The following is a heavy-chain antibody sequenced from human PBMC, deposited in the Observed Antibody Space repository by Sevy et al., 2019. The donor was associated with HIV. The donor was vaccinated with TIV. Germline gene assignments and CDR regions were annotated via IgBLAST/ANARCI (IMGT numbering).Heavy chain of an antibody. CDR3: ARDLPPSATTVAHFDY. V-gene: IGHV3-48*03. CDR2: ISNSGNTI. Sequence: GGSLRLSCTASGFTFSTYEMNWVRQAPGKGLEWVSYISNSGNTIYYSDSVKGRFTISRDNAKNSLYLQRNSLRAADTAVYYCARDLPPSATTVAHFDYWGRRTLVTVSS. CDR1: GFTFSTYE. J-gene: IGHJ4*02. D-gene: IGHD4-17*01.